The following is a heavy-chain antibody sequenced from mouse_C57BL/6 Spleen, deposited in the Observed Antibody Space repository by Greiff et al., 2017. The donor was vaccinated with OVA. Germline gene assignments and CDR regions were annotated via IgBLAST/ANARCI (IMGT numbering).Heavy chain of an antibody. V-gene: IGHV1-4*01. CDR2: INPSSGYT. J-gene: IGHJ2*01. CDR1: GYTFTSYT. Sequence: VQLVESGAELARPGASVKMSCKASGYTFTSYTMHWVKQRPGQGLEWIGYINPSSGYTKYNQKFKDKATLTADKSSSTAYMQLSSLTSEDSAVYYCARGPYGSFDYWGQGTTLTVSS. D-gene: IGHD2-2*01. CDR3: ARGPYGSFDY.